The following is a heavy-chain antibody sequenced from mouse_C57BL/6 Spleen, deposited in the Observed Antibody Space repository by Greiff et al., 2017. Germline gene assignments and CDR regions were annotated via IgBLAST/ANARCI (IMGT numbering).Heavy chain of an antibody. CDR2: IYPRSGNT. Sequence: QVQLKESGAELARPGASVKLSCKASGYTFTSYGISWVKQRTGQGLEWIGEIYPRSGNTYYNEKFKGKATLTANKSSSTAYMELRILTSEDSAVYFCAKGDLDYYYAMDYWGQGTSVTVAS. CDR1: GYTFTSYG. CDR3: AKGDLDYYYAMDY. D-gene: IGHD2-4*01. V-gene: IGHV1-81*01. J-gene: IGHJ4*01.